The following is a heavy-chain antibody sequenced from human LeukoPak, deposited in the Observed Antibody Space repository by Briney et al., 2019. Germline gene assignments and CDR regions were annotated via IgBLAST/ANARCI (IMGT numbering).Heavy chain of an antibody. Sequence: GGSLRLSCAASGFTFSSYGMHWVRQAPGKGLEWMAVISYDGSNKYYADSVKGRFTISRDNSKNTLYLQMNSPRAEDTAVYYCATLQPYGDYGDFDYWGQGTLVTVSS. CDR1: GFTFSSYG. CDR3: ATLQPYGDYGDFDY. V-gene: IGHV3-30*03. CDR2: ISYDGSNK. D-gene: IGHD4-17*01. J-gene: IGHJ4*02.